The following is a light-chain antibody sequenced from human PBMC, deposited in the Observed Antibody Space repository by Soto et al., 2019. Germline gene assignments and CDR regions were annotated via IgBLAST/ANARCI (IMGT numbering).Light chain of an antibody. CDR1: QNIYYN. CDR2: RAS. J-gene: IGKJ1*01. CDR3: LQYHNLWA. V-gene: IGKV3-15*01. Sequence: ILMTQSPATVSVSPGESATLSCRASQNIYYNVAWYQQRPGQAPRLLIYRASTRAPGVPARFSGSGSGTEFTLTISSLQPEDLTVSSCLQYHNLWALGQGTKVDIK.